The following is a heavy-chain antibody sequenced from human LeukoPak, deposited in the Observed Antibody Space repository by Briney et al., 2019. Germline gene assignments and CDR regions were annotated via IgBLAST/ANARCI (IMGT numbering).Heavy chain of an antibody. Sequence: PSETLSLTCAVSGGSISSGGYSWSWLRQPPGKGLEWIGYIYHSGSTYYNPSLKSRVTISVDRSKNQFSLKLSSVTAADTAVYYCARDSSGSLYFDYWGQGTLVTVSS. V-gene: IGHV4-30-2*01. D-gene: IGHD3-22*01. CDR1: GGSISSGGYS. CDR2: IYHSGST. J-gene: IGHJ4*02. CDR3: ARDSSGSLYFDY.